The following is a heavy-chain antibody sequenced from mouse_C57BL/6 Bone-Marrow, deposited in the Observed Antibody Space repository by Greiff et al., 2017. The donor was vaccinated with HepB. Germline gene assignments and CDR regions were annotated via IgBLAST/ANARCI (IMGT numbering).Heavy chain of an antibody. Sequence: EVQLQQSGAELVRPGASVKLSCTASGFNIKDDYMHWVKQRPEQGLEWIGWIDPENGDTEYASKFQGKATITADTSSNTAYLQLSSLTSEDTAVYYCTTCSYYYGSIPYAMDYWGQGTSVTVSS. D-gene: IGHD1-1*01. CDR3: TTCSYYYGSIPYAMDY. CDR2: IDPENGDT. J-gene: IGHJ4*01. CDR1: GFNIKDDY. V-gene: IGHV14-4*01.